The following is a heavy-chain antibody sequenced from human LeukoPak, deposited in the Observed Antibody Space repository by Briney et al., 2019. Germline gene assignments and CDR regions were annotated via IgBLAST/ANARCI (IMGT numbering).Heavy chain of an antibody. Sequence: PGGSLRLSCAASGLTFSSYAMSWVRQAPGKGLEWVSAISGSGGSTYYADSVKGRFTISRDNSKNTLYLQMNSLRAEDTAVYYCANPSIAVAGTISYGMDVWGQGTTVTVSS. D-gene: IGHD6-19*01. CDR1: GLTFSSYA. CDR2: ISGSGGST. J-gene: IGHJ6*02. V-gene: IGHV3-23*01. CDR3: ANPSIAVAGTISYGMDV.